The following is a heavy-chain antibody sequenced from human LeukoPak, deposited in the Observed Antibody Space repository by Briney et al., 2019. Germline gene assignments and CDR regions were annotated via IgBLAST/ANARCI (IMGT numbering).Heavy chain of an antibody. V-gene: IGHV5-51*01. J-gene: IGHJ4*02. CDR3: ARRDCSGGSCTNYFDY. CDR1: GYSFTSYW. Sequence: PGESLKISCKGSGYSFTSYWIGWVRQMPGKGLEWMGIIYPGDSDTRYSPSFQGQVTISADKSISTAYLQWSSLKASDTAMYYCARRDCSGGSCTNYFDYWGQGTLVTVSS. CDR2: IYPGDSDT. D-gene: IGHD2-15*01.